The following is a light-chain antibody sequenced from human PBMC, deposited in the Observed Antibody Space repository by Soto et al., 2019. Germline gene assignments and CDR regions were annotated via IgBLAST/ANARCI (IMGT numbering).Light chain of an antibody. CDR3: SSHAGSINFPYV. Sequence: QSVLTQTPSASGSPGQSVTISCTGTRGDVVAYNYVSWYQQYPGKAPKLMIFEVAKRPSGVTDRFSGSKSGNTASLTVSGLQAEDEADYYCSSHAGSINFPYVFGAGTKVTV. J-gene: IGLJ1*01. CDR1: RGDVVAYNY. CDR2: EVA. V-gene: IGLV2-8*01.